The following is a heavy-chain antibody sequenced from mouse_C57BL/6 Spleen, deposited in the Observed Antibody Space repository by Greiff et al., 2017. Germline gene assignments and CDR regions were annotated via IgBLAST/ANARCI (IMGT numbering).Heavy chain of an antibody. J-gene: IGHJ1*03. Sequence: QVQLQQPGAELVRPGSSVKLSCKASGYTFTSYWMHWVKQRPIQGLEWIGNIDPSDSETHSNQKFKDKATLTVDKSSSTAYMQLSSLTSEDSAVYYCARSDGSSPYWYFDVWGTGTTVTVSS. CDR1: GYTFTSYW. D-gene: IGHD1-1*01. V-gene: IGHV1-52*01. CDR2: IDPSDSET. CDR3: ARSDGSSPYWYFDV.